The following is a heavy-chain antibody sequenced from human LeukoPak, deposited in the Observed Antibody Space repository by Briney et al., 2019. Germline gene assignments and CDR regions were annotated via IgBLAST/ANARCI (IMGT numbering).Heavy chain of an antibody. D-gene: IGHD3-22*01. J-gene: IGHJ4*02. CDR2: IRYDGSNK. V-gene: IGHV3-30*02. CDR1: GFTFSSYG. CDR3: ANLDDSHYYDSSGYRERGIDY. Sequence: GESLRLSCAASGFTFSSYGMHWVRQAPGKGLEWVAFIRYDGSNKYYADSVKGRFTISRDNSKNTLYLQMNSLRAEDTAVYYCANLDDSHYYDSSGYRERGIDYWGQGTLVTVSS.